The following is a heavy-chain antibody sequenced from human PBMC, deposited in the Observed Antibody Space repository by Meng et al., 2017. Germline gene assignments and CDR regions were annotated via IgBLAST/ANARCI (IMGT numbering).Heavy chain of an antibody. D-gene: IGHD1-14*01. CDR1: GYSISSGYY. J-gene: IGHJ4*02. CDR2: IYHSGST. Sequence: GSLRLSCAVSGYSISSGYYWGWIRQPPGKGLEWIGSIYHSGSTYYNPSLKSRVTISVDTSKNQFSLKLSSVTAADTAVYYCARDLNPPGSARPGPLDYWGQGTLVTFSS. CDR3: ARDLNPPGSARPGPLDY. V-gene: IGHV4-38-2*02.